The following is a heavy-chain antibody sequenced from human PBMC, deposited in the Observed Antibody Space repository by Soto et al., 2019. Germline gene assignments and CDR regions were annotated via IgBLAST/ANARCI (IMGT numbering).Heavy chain of an antibody. CDR1: GYTFTSYG. CDR3: ARDGRYSGSYGGYYFDY. V-gene: IGHV1-18*01. J-gene: IGHJ4*02. D-gene: IGHD1-26*01. Sequence: QVQLVQSGAEVKKPGASVKVSCKASGYTFTSYGISWVRQAPGQGLEWMGWISANTGNTNFAQKLQGRVTMTTDTSTRKAYMELRSLRSDDTAVYYCARDGRYSGSYGGYYFDYWGQGTLVTVSS. CDR2: ISANTGNT.